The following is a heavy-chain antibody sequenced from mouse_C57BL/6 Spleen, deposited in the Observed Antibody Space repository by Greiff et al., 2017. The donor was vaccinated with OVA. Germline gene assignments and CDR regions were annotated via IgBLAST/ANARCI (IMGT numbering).Heavy chain of an antibody. V-gene: IGHV1-63*01. CDR1: GYTFTNYW. D-gene: IGHD1-1*01. CDR3: ARYYYGSSHYWYFDV. Sequence: VKVVESGAELVRPGTSVKMSCKASGYTFTNYWIGWAKQRPGHGLEWIGDIYPGGGYTNYNEKFKGKATLTADKSSSTAYMQFSSLTSEDSAIYYCARYYYGSSHYWYFDVWGTGTTVTVSS. J-gene: IGHJ1*03. CDR2: IYPGGGYT.